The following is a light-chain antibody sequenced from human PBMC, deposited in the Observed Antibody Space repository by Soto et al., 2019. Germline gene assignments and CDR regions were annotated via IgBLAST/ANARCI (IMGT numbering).Light chain of an antibody. CDR1: SSDVGSYNL. Sequence: QSALTQPASVSGSPGQSITISCTGTSSDVGSYNLVSWYHQHPGNAPKLMIYEGSKRPSGVANGFSGSKSGNTASLTIAGIHAEDDAEYYCCSFAGSSTVVFGGGTKLTVL. CDR2: EGS. CDR3: CSFAGSSTVV. J-gene: IGLJ2*01. V-gene: IGLV2-23*01.